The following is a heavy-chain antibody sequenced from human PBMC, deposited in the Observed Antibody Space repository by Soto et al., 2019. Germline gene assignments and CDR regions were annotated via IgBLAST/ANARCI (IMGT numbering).Heavy chain of an antibody. V-gene: IGHV4-34*01. CDR2: INHSGST. D-gene: IGHD2-2*01. CDR3: ARRHCSSTSCYGTGADPLMHV. CDR1: SAAFVGCY. Sequence: TLSLACAINSAAFVGCYWRWIPEPPGKGLEWIGEINHSGSTNYNPSLKSRVTISVDTSKNQFSLKLSSVTAADTAVYYCARRHCSSTSCYGTGADPLMHVWGQGTTVT. J-gene: IGHJ6*02.